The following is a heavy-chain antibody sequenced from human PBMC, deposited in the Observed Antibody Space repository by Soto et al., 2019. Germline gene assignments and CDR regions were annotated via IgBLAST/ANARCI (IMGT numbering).Heavy chain of an antibody. CDR2: ISTDKGYT. CDR3: ARGAEVGYSSSWFNWFDP. Sequence: ASVKVSCKASGYTFTNYGLSWVRQAPGQGLEWMGWISTDKGYTNYAQKLQIRVTMTRDTSTTTAYMELSSLRSEDTAVYYCARGAEVGYSSSWFNWFDPWGQGTLVTVSS. V-gene: IGHV1-18*01. D-gene: IGHD6-13*01. J-gene: IGHJ5*02. CDR1: GYTFTNYG.